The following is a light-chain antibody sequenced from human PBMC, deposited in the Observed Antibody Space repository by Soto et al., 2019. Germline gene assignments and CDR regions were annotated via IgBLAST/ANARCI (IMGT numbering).Light chain of an antibody. V-gene: IGLV2-14*01. CDR3: SSYTSSSTQV. J-gene: IGLJ2*01. CDR1: SSDVGGYNY. CDR2: DVS. Sequence: QSALTQPASVSGSPGQSITISCTGTSSDVGGYNYVSWYQQHPGKAPKLMIYDVSNRPSGVSNRFSGSKSGNTASLTISGLQAEDEADYHCSSYTSSSTQVFGGGTKLTVL.